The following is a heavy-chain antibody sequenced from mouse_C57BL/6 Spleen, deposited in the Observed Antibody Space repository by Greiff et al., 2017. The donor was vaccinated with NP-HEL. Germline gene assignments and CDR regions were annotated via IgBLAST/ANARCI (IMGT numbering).Heavy chain of an antibody. J-gene: IGHJ3*01. Sequence: QVQLQQPGAELVRPGSSVKLSCKASGYTFTSYWMHWVKQRPIQGLEWIGNIDPSDSETHYNQKFKDKATLTVDKSSSTAYMQLSSLTSEDSAVYYCARGDCRPWFAYWGQGTLVTVAA. CDR1: GYTFTSYW. CDR3: ARGDCRPWFAY. V-gene: IGHV1-52*01. CDR2: IDPSDSET.